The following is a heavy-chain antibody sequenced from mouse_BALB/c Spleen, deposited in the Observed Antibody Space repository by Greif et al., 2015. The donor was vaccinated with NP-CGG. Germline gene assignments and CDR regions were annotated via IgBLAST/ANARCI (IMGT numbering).Heavy chain of an antibody. V-gene: IGHV14-1*02. CDR1: GFNIKDYY. CDR2: IDPENGNT. J-gene: IGHJ3*01. CDR3: AGSFAY. D-gene: IGHD1-1*01. Sequence: EVKLMESGAELVRPGALVKLSCKASGFNIKDYYMHWVKQRPEQGLEWIGWIDPENGNTIYDPKFQGKASITADTSSNTAYLQLSSLTSEDNAVYYCAGSFAYWGQGTLVTVSA.